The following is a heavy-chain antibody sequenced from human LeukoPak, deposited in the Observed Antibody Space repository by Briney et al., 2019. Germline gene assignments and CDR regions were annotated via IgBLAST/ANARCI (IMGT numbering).Heavy chain of an antibody. D-gene: IGHD6-13*01. Sequence: SETLSLTCTVSGGSIGSSSYYWGWIRQPPGKGLEWIGNIYYTGNTYYNLSLKSRVTISVDTSKNQFSLKVNSVTAADTAVYYCVRRSIASAGMMDYWGQGTLVTVSS. CDR2: IYYTGNT. J-gene: IGHJ4*02. V-gene: IGHV4-39*01. CDR1: GGSIGSSSYY. CDR3: VRRSIASAGMMDY.